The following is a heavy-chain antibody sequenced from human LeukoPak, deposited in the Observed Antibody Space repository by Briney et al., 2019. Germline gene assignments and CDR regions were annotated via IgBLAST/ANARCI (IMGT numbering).Heavy chain of an antibody. J-gene: IGHJ4*02. CDR1: GFTFDDYA. Sequence: QAGGSLRLSCAASGFTFDDYAMHWVRQAPRKGLEWVSGISWNSGSIGYADSVKGRFTISRDNAKNSLYLQMNSLRAEDTAAYYCARDIVVVTAILDYWGQGTLVTVSS. V-gene: IGHV3-9*01. CDR2: ISWNSGSI. D-gene: IGHD2-21*02. CDR3: ARDIVVVTAILDY.